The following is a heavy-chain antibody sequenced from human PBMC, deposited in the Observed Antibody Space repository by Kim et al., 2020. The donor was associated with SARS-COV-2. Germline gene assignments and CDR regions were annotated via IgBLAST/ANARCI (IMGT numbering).Heavy chain of an antibody. J-gene: IGHJ4*02. CDR2: RKK. D-gene: IGHD1-26*01. V-gene: IGHV3-30*01. Sequence: RKKYYADSVKGRFTISRDNSKNTLHLQMNSLRPEDTAVYYCAREVGAKDYWGQGTLVTVSS. CDR3: AREVGAKDY.